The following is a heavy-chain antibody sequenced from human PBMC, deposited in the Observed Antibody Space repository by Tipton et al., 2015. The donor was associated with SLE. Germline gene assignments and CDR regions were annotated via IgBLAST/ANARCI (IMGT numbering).Heavy chain of an antibody. CDR2: INHSGST. J-gene: IGHJ5*02. Sequence: LRLSCAVYGGSFSGYYWSWIRQPPGKGLEWIGEINHSGSTNYNPSLKSRVTISVDTSKNQFSVKMSSVTAADTAVYYCARRGVVSRFDPWGQGTLVTVSS. CDR1: GGSFSGYY. V-gene: IGHV4-34*01. D-gene: IGHD2-8*02. CDR3: ARRGVVSRFDP.